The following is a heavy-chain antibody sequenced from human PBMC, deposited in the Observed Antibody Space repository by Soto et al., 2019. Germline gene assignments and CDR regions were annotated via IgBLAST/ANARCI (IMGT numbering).Heavy chain of an antibody. CDR1: GYTFTGYY. D-gene: IGHD5-18*01. CDR3: ARERGYSYGLTDY. CDR2: INPNSGGT. Sequence: ASVKVSCKASGYTFTGYYMHWVRQAPGQGLEWMGWINPNSGGTNYAQKFQGRVTMTRDTSISTAYMELSRLRSDDTAAYYCARERGYSYGLTDYWGQGTLLTVSS. J-gene: IGHJ4*02. V-gene: IGHV1-2*02.